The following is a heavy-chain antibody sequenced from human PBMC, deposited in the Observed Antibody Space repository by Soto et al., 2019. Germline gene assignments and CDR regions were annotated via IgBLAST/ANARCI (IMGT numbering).Heavy chain of an antibody. CDR1: GFTFSSYS. Sequence: GSLRLSCAASGFTFSSYSMNWVRQAPGKGLEWVSSISSSSSYIYYADSVKGRFTISRDNAKNSLYLQMNSLRAEDTAVYYCARGGYCSSTSCYAWFDPWGQGALVTVSS. V-gene: IGHV3-21*01. CDR3: ARGGYCSSTSCYAWFDP. J-gene: IGHJ5*02. CDR2: ISSSSSYI. D-gene: IGHD2-2*01.